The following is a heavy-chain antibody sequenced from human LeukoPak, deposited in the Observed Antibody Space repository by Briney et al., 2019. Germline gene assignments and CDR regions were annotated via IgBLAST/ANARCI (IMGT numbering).Heavy chain of an antibody. D-gene: IGHD3-9*01. CDR1: GFTFSSYE. J-gene: IGHJ4*02. Sequence: SGGSLRLSCAASGFTFSSYEMNWVRQAPGKGLEWVSYISSSGSTIYYADSVKGRFTISRDNAKNSLYLQMNSLRAEDTAVYYCAREPQYYDILTGYTPNPYFDYWGQGTLVTVSS. CDR3: AREPQYYDILTGYTPNPYFDY. CDR2: ISSSGSTI. V-gene: IGHV3-48*03.